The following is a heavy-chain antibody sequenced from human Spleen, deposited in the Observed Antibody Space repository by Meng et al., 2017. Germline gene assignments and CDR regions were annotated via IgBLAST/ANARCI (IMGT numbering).Heavy chain of an antibody. D-gene: IGHD2-2*01. V-gene: IGHV4-38-2*01. CDR1: GYSISSGYY. Sequence: SETLSLTCAVSGYSISSGYYWGWIRQPPGKGLEWIGSIYHSGSTHYNPSLKSRVTISVDTSKNQFSLKLSSVTAADTAVYYCGRYCRSTSCSLDYWGQGTLVTVSS. CDR3: GRYCRSTSCSLDY. CDR2: IYHSGST. J-gene: IGHJ4*02.